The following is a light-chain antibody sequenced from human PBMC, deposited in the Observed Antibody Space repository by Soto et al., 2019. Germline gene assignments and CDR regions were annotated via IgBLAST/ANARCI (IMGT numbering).Light chain of an antibody. CDR3: QQSNNWHPLT. J-gene: IGKJ4*01. V-gene: IGKV3-15*01. CDR2: GLS. Sequence: EIVMTQSPATLSVSPGETATISCRASQSVAGNLAWYQQKPGQPPRLLIYGLSTRATGVPARFSGSGSETDFSRTILSLQIEEFALYYCQQSNNWHPLTFGGGTKGEIK. CDR1: QSVAGN.